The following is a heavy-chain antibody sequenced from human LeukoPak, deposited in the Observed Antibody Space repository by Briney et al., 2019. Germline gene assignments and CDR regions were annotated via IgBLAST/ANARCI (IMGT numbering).Heavy chain of an antibody. D-gene: IGHD1-26*01. CDR1: GGSISSYY. V-gene: IGHV4-4*07. Sequence: PSETLSLTCIVSGGSISSYYWSWIRQPAGKGLEWIGRINISGNTNYNPSLKSRVTMSLDTSKNQISLNLNSVTAADTAVYYCARDGAGRNYFDHWSQGTLVNAAS. J-gene: IGHJ4*02. CDR3: ARDGAGRNYFDH. CDR2: INISGNT.